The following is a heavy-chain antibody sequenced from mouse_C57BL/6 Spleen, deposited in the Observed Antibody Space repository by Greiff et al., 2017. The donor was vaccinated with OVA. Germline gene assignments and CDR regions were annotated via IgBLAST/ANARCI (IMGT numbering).Heavy chain of an antibody. J-gene: IGHJ2*01. Sequence: EVQLQQSGAELVKPGASVKLSCTASGFNIKDYYLHWVKQRTEQGLEWIGRIDPEDGETKYAPNFQGKATITADTSSNPAHLQLSSLTSEDTAVYYCASPLITTVVGRDYWGQGTTLTVSS. CDR1: GFNIKDYY. CDR2: IDPEDGET. D-gene: IGHD1-1*01. CDR3: ASPLITTVVGRDY. V-gene: IGHV14-2*01.